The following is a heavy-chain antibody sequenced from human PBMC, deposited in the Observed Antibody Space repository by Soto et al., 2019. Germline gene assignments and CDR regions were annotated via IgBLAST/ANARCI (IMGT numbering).Heavy chain of an antibody. CDR3: ARGPSYEV. V-gene: IGHV3-30*03. CDR1: GFTFSSYG. CDR2: ISYDGSNK. J-gene: IGHJ4*02. D-gene: IGHD3-16*01. Sequence: LRLSCAASGFTFSSYGMHWVRQAPGKGLEWVAVISYDGSNKYYADSVKGRFTISRDNSKNTLYLQMNSLRAEDTAVYYCARGPSYEVWGQGTLVTVSS.